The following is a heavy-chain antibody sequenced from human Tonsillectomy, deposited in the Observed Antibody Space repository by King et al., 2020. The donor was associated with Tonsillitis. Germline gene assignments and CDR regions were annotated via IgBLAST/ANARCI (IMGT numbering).Heavy chain of an antibody. V-gene: IGHV3-48*02. D-gene: IGHD6-19*01. CDR2: ISYSRSFI. J-gene: IGHJ4*02. Sequence: VQLVESGGGLVQPGGSLRLSCEASGFSFSTYAMNWVRQAPGKGLEWIAYISYSRSFIYYADSVKGRFAISRDNYKTSLYLHMDSLTDEDTAVYYCVRRVADQYYFDYWGQGTLVIVSS. CDR1: GFSFSTYA. CDR3: VRRVADQYYFDY.